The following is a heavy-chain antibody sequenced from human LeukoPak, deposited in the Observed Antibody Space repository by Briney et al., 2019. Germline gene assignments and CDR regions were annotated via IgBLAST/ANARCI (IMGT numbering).Heavy chain of an antibody. CDR3: AKRGVVIRVILVGFHKEAYYFDS. CDR1: GFTLTTYA. D-gene: IGHD3-22*01. CDR2: ISDSGAST. Sequence: TGGSLRLSCAASGFTLTTYAMSWVRQAPGKGLEWVSTISDSGASTYYADSVKGRFTISRDNPKNTLYLQMNSLRAEDTAVYFCAKRGVVIRVILVGFHKEAYYFDSWGQGALVTVSS. J-gene: IGHJ4*02. V-gene: IGHV3-23*01.